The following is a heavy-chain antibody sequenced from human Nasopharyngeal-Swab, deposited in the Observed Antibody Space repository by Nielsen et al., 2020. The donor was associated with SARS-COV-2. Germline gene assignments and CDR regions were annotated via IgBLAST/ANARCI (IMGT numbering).Heavy chain of an antibody. CDR2: TYYSCKWYK. Sequence: WIRQSPSRGLEWLGRTYYSCKWYKDYALSVESRITINPDTSKNQFSLQVNSVTPEDTAVYFCAREDFRRFDYWGQGTLVTVSS. CDR3: AREDFRRFDY. J-gene: IGHJ4*02. V-gene: IGHV6-1*01. D-gene: IGHD3-3*01.